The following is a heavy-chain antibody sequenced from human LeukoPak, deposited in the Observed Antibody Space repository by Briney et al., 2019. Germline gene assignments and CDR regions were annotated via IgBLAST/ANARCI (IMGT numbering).Heavy chain of an antibody. V-gene: IGHV3-21*01. Sequence: TGGSLRLSCAASGFTFNAYAMNWVRQAPGKGLEWVSSIISSSTYIYYADSVKGRFTISRDNAKNSLYLQMNSLRAEDTALYYCARDSRTYCGGDCYSPFDFWGQGTLVTVSS. D-gene: IGHD2-21*02. CDR3: ARDSRTYCGGDCYSPFDF. CDR2: IISSSTYI. CDR1: GFTFNAYA. J-gene: IGHJ4*02.